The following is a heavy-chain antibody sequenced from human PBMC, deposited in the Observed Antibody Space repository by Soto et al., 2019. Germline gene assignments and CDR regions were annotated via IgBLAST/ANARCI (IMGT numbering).Heavy chain of an antibody. CDR2: ISYSGTT. J-gene: IGHJ4*02. Sequence: QVQLQESGPGLVKPSQTLSLTCIVSGDSISSDYYYWTWIRQHPGKGLEWIGYISYSGTTYYNPSLKSRLTISLDRSKNQFSLNLSSVTAADTAVYYCARDISCFIRSDHWGQGTLVTVSS. V-gene: IGHV4-31*03. D-gene: IGHD3-10*01. CDR1: GDSISSDYYY. CDR3: ARDISCFIRSDH.